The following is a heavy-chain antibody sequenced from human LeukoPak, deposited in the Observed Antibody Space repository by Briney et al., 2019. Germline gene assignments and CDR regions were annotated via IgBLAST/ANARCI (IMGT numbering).Heavy chain of an antibody. CDR1: GYTFTSND. J-gene: IGHJ4*02. V-gene: IGHV1-8*01. Sequence: ASVKVSCKASGYTFTSNDINWVRQATGQGLEWMGWMNPHSGSVGYAQKFQGRVTITADKSTSTAYMELSSLRSEDTAVYYCARSYYYGAGKTDLPDYWGQGTLVTVSS. CDR3: ARSYYYGAGKTDLPDY. D-gene: IGHD3-10*01. CDR2: MNPHSGSV.